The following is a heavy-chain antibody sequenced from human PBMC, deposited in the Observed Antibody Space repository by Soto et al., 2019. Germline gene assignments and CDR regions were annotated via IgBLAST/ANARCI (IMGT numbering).Heavy chain of an antibody. CDR2: IIPIFGTA. V-gene: IGHV1-69*12. J-gene: IGHJ6*02. CDR3: ARDQDYGDYPGRRGMDV. Sequence: QVQLVQSGAEVKKPGSSVKVSCKASGGTFSSYAISWVRQAPGQGLEWIGGIIPIFGTANYAQKFQGRVTITADESTSSAYRELSSLRSEDTAVYYCARDQDYGDYPGRRGMDVWGQGTTVTVSS. D-gene: IGHD4-17*01. CDR1: GGTFSSYA.